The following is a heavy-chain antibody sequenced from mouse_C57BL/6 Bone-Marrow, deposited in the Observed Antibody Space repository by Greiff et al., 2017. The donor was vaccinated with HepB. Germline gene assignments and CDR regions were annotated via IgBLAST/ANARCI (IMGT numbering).Heavy chain of an antibody. CDR3: ARGDCGTNCYAVEY. J-gene: IGHJ4*01. D-gene: IGHD2-13*01. CDR1: GYSFTSYY. V-gene: IGHV1-66*01. CDR2: IYPGSGNT. Sequence: VQLQQSGPELVKPGASVKISCKASGYSFTSYYIHWVKQRPGQGLEWIGWIYPGSGNTKYNEKFKGKATLTSDTSSSTAYMQLSSLTSEDSAVYYCARGDCGTNCYAVEYWGQGTSVTVSS.